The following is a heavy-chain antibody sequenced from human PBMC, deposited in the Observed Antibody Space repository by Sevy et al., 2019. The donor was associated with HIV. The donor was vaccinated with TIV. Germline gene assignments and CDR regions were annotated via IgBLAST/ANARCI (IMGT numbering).Heavy chain of an antibody. J-gene: IGHJ4*02. D-gene: IGHD3-22*01. CDR3: ARARAYYYDNSGYSFDY. V-gene: IGHV3-7*01. CDR1: GFTLSSYW. Sequence: GGSLRLSCAASGFTLSSYWMSWVRQAPGKGLEWVGNIKQDGSEKYYVDSVKGRFTISRDNAKNSLYLQMNSLRVEDTAAYYCARARAYYYDNSGYSFDYWGQGTLVTVSS. CDR2: IKQDGSEK.